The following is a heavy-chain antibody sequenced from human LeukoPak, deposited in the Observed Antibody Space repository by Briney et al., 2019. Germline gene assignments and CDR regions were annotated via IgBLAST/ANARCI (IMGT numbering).Heavy chain of an antibody. V-gene: IGHV3-30*02. CDR1: GFPFNRDG. Sequence: GGSLRLSWAASGFPFNRDGMHWVRQAPGKGLEWVAFIRFDGSNKYSADSVKGRFPISRDHSKNTLYLQMNSLRAEDTAVYYCARDRREGGSSPDYWGQGTLVTVSS. J-gene: IGHJ4*02. CDR3: ARDRREGGSSPDY. D-gene: IGHD1-26*01. CDR2: IRFDGSNK.